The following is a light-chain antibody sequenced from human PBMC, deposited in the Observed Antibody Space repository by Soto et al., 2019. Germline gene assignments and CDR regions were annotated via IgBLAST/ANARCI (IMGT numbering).Light chain of an antibody. V-gene: IGKV1-39*01. Sequence: DIQMTQSPSSLSTSVGDKVTITCRASQSISKYLNWYQQKPGKAPKLLISVASSLQSEVPSRFSGDGSETDFTLSISSLQPEDSATYYCQQSFTTPFTFGPVTKVDVK. CDR1: QSISKY. CDR3: QQSFTTPFT. J-gene: IGKJ3*01. CDR2: VAS.